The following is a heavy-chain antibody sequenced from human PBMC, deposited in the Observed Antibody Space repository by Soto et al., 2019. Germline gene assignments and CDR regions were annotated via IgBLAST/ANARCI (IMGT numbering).Heavy chain of an antibody. CDR2: IIPIFGTA. D-gene: IGHD2-2*01. CDR1: GGTFSSYA. J-gene: IGHJ5*02. Sequence: GASVKVSCKASGGTFSSYAISWVRQAPGQGLGWMGGIIPIFGTANYAQKFQGRVTITADKSTSTAYMELSSLRSEDTAVYYCARVRYCSSTSCYGSGWFDPWGQGTLVTVSS. V-gene: IGHV1-69*06. CDR3: ARVRYCSSTSCYGSGWFDP.